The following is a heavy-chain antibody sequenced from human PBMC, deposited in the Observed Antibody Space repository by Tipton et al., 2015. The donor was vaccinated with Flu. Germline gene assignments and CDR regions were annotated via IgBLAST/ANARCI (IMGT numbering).Heavy chain of an antibody. J-gene: IGHJ5*02. CDR1: GGSISSSNYY. V-gene: IGHV4-39*07. CDR2: MYSSGTT. D-gene: IGHD3-22*01. Sequence: TLSLTCTVSGGSISSSNYYWGWIRQPPGKGLEWIGSMYSSGTTYYNPSLKSRVAISLDTSNNQFSLKLSFVTAADTAVYYCAKTYFDSSDSPDRFDPWGQGTLVTVSS. CDR3: AKTYFDSSDSPDRFDP.